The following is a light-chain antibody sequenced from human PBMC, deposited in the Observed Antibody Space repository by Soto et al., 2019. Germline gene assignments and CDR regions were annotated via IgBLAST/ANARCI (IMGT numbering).Light chain of an antibody. Sequence: EIVLTQSPGTLSLSPGETVTLSCRASQTVRNNYLAWYQQKPGQAPRLPIYDASSRATGIPARFSGSGSGTEFTLTISTLQSEDFAIYYCQHYNNWPPWTFGQGTKVDIK. J-gene: IGKJ1*01. CDR1: QTVRNN. V-gene: IGKV3D-15*01. CDR2: DAS. CDR3: QHYNNWPPWT.